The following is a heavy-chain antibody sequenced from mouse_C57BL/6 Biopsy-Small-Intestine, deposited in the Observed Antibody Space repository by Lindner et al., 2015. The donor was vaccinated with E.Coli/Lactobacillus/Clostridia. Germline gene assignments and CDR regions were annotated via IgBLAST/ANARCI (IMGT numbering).Heavy chain of an antibody. V-gene: IGHV5-17*01. CDR3: ARTTTVVPDY. Sequence: VQLQESGGGLVKPGGSLKLSCAASEFTFSDYGMHWVRQAPEKGLEWVAYISSGSSTIYYADTVKGRFTISRDNAKNTLFLQMTSLRSEDTAMYYCARTTTVVPDYWGQGTTLTVSS. CDR1: EFTFSDYG. D-gene: IGHD1-1*01. CDR2: ISSGSSTI. J-gene: IGHJ2*01.